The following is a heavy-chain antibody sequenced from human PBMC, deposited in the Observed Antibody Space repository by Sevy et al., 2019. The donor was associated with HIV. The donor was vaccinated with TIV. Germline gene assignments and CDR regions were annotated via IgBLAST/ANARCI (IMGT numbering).Heavy chain of an antibody. CDR3: AREGGDCSGGSCYLTYYYYGMDV. V-gene: IGHV3-30-3*01. CDR1: GFTFSSYA. Sequence: GGSLRLSCAASGFTFSSYAMHWVRQAPGKGLEWVAVISYDGSNKDYADSVKGRFTISRDNSKNTLYLQMNSLRAEDTAVYYCAREGGDCSGGSCYLTYYYYGMDVWGQGTTVTVSS. D-gene: IGHD2-15*01. CDR2: ISYDGSNK. J-gene: IGHJ6*02.